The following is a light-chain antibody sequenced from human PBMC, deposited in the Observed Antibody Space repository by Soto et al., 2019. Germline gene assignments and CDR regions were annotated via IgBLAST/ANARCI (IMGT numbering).Light chain of an antibody. CDR3: LQDYNFPWA. Sequence: IQMTQSPSSLSASVGDRVTISCRASQGIRSDLAWYQQKPGKVPKLLIYGASKLESGVPSRFSGSGFGTDFTLTISSLQPADFATYSCLQDYNFPWAFGQGTEVEIK. CDR1: QGIRSD. CDR2: GAS. V-gene: IGKV1-6*01. J-gene: IGKJ1*01.